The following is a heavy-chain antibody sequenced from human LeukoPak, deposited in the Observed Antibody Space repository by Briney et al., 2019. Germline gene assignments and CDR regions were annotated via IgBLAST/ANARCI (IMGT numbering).Heavy chain of an antibody. D-gene: IGHD1-26*01. CDR3: ARAGDSGSYLFFDY. Sequence: GGPLRLSCAASGFTFSAYIMNWVRQAPGKGLEWVSSISSSSTYIYYADSVKGRFTISRDNAKNSLYLQMNILRAEDTAVYYCARAGDSGSYLFFDYWGQGTLVTVSS. J-gene: IGHJ4*02. CDR1: GFTFSAYI. CDR2: ISSSSTYI. V-gene: IGHV3-21*01.